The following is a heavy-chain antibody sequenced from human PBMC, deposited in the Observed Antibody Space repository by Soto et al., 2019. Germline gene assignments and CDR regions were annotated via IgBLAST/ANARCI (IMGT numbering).Heavy chain of an antibody. Sequence: QLQLQESGPGLVKPSETLSLTCSVSDDSINSDKYYWGWIRQPPGKGLEWIGSIYYRGNAYYNPSLQPRGTISLDKSKSPFSLKLNSVTAADSAVYLCARLEGLATISYYFDFWGPGALVTVSS. CDR1: DDSINSDKYY. CDR2: IYYRGNA. D-gene: IGHD3-9*01. CDR3: ARLEGLATISYYFDF. V-gene: IGHV4-39*01. J-gene: IGHJ4*02.